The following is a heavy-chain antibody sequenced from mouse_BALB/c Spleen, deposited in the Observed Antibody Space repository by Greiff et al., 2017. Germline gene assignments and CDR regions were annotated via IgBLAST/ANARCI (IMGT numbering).Heavy chain of an antibody. J-gene: IGHJ2*01. CDR2: ISYSGST. CDR1: GDSITSGY. V-gene: IGHV3-8*02. CDR3: ARWAARALYFDY. D-gene: IGHD3-1*01. Sequence: EVKLQESGPSLVKPSQTLSLTCSVTGDSITSGYWNWIRKFPGNKLEYMGYISYSGSTYYNPSLKSRISITRDTSKNQYYLQLNSVTTEDTATYYCARWAARALYFDYWGQGTTLTVSS.